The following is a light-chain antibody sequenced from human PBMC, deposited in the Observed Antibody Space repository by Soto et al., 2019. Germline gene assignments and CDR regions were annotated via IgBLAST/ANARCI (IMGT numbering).Light chain of an antibody. CDR2: AAS. CDR1: QSIYKW. J-gene: IGKJ4*01. Sequence: DIQLTQSPSSVSASIGDRVTISCRASQSIYKWLVWYQQKPGKAPKLLIYAASSLQSRVPSRFSGSGYGTEVPLTISSLQPEDSATYYCKQADSVPLTFGGGTEVAI. V-gene: IGKV1-12*01. CDR3: KQADSVPLT.